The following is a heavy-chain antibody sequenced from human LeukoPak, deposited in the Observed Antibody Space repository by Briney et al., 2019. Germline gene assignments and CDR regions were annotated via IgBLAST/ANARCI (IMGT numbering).Heavy chain of an antibody. J-gene: IGHJ3*02. CDR2: ITARADST. V-gene: IGHV3-23*01. Sequence: PGGSLRLSCAASGFTFSSYAMSWVRQAPGKGLEWVSGITARADSTYYADSVKGRVTISRDNSKNTLFLQLNSLRAEDAAVYYCAKTYMWSIDAFHIWGQGTMVTVSS. CDR1: GFTFSSYA. D-gene: IGHD2-8*02. CDR3: AKTYMWSIDAFHI.